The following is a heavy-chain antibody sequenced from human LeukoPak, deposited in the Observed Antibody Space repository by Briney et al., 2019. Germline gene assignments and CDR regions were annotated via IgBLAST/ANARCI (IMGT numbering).Heavy chain of an antibody. Sequence: PSETPSLTCAVSGYSISSGYYWGWIRQPPGKGLEWIGSIYHSGSTYYNPSLKSRVTISVDTSKNQFSLKLSSVTAADTAVYYCARLGRCSSTSCFDPWGQGTLVTVSS. D-gene: IGHD2-2*01. CDR3: ARLGRCSSTSCFDP. CDR2: IYHSGST. J-gene: IGHJ5*02. V-gene: IGHV4-38-2*01. CDR1: GYSISSGYY.